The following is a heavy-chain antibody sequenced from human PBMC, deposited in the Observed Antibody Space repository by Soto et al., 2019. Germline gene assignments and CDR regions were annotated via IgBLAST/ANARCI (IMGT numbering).Heavy chain of an antibody. V-gene: IGHV3-33*01. CDR3: ARAPDPYSNSPDY. J-gene: IGHJ4*02. CDR2: IWYDGSNK. Sequence: PGGSLRLSCAASGFTFSSYGMHWVRQAPGKGLEWVAVIWYDGSNKYYADSVKGRFTISRDNSKNTLYLQMDSLRAEDTAVYYCARAPDPYSNSPDYWGQGTLVTVSS. D-gene: IGHD4-4*01. CDR1: GFTFSSYG.